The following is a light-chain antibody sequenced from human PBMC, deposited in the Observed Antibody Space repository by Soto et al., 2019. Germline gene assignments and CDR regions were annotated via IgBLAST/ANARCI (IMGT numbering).Light chain of an antibody. J-gene: IGLJ1*01. CDR2: GNS. CDR3: QSYDSSLSSYV. Sequence: QSVRTQPPSVSGAPGQRVTISCTGSSPNIGAGYDVHWYQQLPGTAPKLLIYGNSNRPSGVPDRFSGSKSGTSASLAITGLQAEDEADYYCQSYDSSLSSYVFGTGTKVTVL. V-gene: IGLV1-40*01. CDR1: SPNIGAGYD.